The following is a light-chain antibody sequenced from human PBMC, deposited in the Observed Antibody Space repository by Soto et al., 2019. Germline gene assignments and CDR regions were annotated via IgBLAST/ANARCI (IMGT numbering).Light chain of an antibody. V-gene: IGKV1-5*03. CDR3: QHYITYPYT. CDR1: QSITDW. J-gene: IGKJ2*01. Sequence: DIQMTQSPSTLSASVGDRVTITCRASQSITDWLAWYQQKPGKAPKLLIYKASNLESGVPSRFSGGGSETEFTLTISSLLPDDFASYYCQHYITYPYTFGQGTKLEIK. CDR2: KAS.